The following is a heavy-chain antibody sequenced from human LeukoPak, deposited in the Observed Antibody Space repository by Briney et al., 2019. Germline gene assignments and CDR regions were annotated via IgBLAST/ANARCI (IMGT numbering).Heavy chain of an antibody. CDR1: GFTFSSYA. CDR3: AKIRSSGYYFDY. CDR2: ISTSGGST. V-gene: IGHV3-23*01. D-gene: IGHD3-10*01. J-gene: IGHJ4*02. Sequence: PGGSLRLSCAASGFTFSSYAMSWVRQAPGKGLEWVSAISTSGGSTYYADSVKGRFTISRDNSKNTLYLHMNSLRAEDTAVYYCAKIRSSGYYFDYWGQGTLVTVSS.